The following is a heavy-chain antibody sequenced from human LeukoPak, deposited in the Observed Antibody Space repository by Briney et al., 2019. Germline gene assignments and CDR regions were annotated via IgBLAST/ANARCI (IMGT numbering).Heavy chain of an antibody. Sequence: ASVKVSCKASGYTFTSYYMHWVRQAPGQGVEGMGIINPSGGSTSYAQKFRGRVTMTRDTSTNTVYMELSSLRSEDTAVYYCARWGYCSGGSCSSNGAFDIWGQGTMVTVSS. J-gene: IGHJ3*02. CDR3: ARWGYCSGGSCSSNGAFDI. CDR2: INPSGGST. CDR1: GYTFTSYY. D-gene: IGHD2-15*01. V-gene: IGHV1-46*01.